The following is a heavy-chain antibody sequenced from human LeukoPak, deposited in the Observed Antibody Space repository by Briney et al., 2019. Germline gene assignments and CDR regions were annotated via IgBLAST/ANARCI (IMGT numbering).Heavy chain of an antibody. CDR2: INYSGNT. CDR3: ARHFAYSSSSYFDY. J-gene: IGHJ4*02. Sequence: SETLSLTCTVSGGSISSYYWSWIRQPPGKGLEWIGYINYSGNTNYNPSLKSRVTISVDTSKNQFSLKLSSVTAADTAVYYCARHFAYSSSSYFDYWGQGSLVTVSS. D-gene: IGHD6-6*01. V-gene: IGHV4-59*08. CDR1: GGSISSYY.